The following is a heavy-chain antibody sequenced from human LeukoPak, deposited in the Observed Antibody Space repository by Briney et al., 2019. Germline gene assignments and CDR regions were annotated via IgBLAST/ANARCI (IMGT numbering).Heavy chain of an antibody. CDR3: AKALGGSGWSFDY. D-gene: IGHD6-19*01. CDR2: ISSSGSTI. J-gene: IGHJ4*02. Sequence: GGSLRLSCAASGLTFSGYSMNWVRQAPGKGLEWVSYISSSGSTIYYADSVKGRFTISRDNSKNTLYLQMNSLRAEDTAVYYCAKALGGSGWSFDYWGQGALVTVSS. V-gene: IGHV3-48*01. CDR1: GLTFSGYS.